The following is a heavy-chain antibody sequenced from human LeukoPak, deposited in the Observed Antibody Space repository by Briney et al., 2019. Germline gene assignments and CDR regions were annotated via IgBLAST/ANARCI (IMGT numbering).Heavy chain of an antibody. CDR1: GHTFGDYT. CDR3: TRKGSQWDFLVDY. D-gene: IGHD2/OR15-2a*01. J-gene: IGHJ4*02. V-gene: IGHV3-43*01. Sequence: GGSLGLCCEASGHTFGDYTMHWVRQAPGKGLEWVSLISRNGAATKYADSVRGRFTVSRDNSENSLYLQMDSLTAEDTAVYYCTRKGSQWDFLVDYWGQGTRVAVSP. CDR2: ISRNGAAT.